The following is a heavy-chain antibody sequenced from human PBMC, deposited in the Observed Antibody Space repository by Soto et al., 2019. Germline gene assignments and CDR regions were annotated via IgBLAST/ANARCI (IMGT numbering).Heavy chain of an antibody. CDR1: GFTLSSYS. Sequence: EVQLVESGGGLVQPGGSLRLSYEASGFTLSSYSMNWARQAPGQGLEWVSYISSSSSTIYYADSVKGRFTISRDNAKNSLYLQMNSLRDEDTAVYYCARDNPRSSGWGVWGQGTTVTVSS. J-gene: IGHJ6*02. CDR2: ISSSSSTI. V-gene: IGHV3-48*02. CDR3: ARDNPRSSGWGV. D-gene: IGHD3-16*01.